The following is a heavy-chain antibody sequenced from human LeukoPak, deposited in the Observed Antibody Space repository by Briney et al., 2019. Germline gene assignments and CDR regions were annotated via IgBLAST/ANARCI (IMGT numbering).Heavy chain of an antibody. CDR2: ISYDGSNK. J-gene: IGHJ6*02. CDR3: AKDRLGYYYGMDV. CDR1: GFTFSSYG. Sequence: GGSLRLSCAASGFTFSSYGMHWARQAPGKGLEWMAVISYDGSNKYSADSVKGRFTISRDNSKNTMYLQMNSLRAEDTAVYYCAKDRLGYYYGMDVWGQGTTVTVSS. D-gene: IGHD6-25*01. V-gene: IGHV3-30*18.